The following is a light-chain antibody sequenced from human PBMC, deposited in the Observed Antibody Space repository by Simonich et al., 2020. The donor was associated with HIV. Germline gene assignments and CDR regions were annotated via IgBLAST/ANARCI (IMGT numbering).Light chain of an antibody. J-gene: IGKJ5*01. CDR1: QCVLYSSNNKNY. CDR2: WAS. V-gene: IGKV4-1*01. CDR3: QQYYSTHH. Sequence: DIVMTQSPDSLAVSLGERATINCKSSQCVLYSSNNKNYLAWYQQKPGQPPKLLIYWASTRESGVPDRFSGSGSGTDFTLTISSLQAEDVAVYYCQQYYSTHHFGQGTRLEIK.